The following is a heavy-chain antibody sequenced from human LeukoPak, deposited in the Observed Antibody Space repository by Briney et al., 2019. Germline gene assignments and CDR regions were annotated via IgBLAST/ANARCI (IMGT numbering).Heavy chain of an antibody. CDR3: ARVSRFGELFYYYYMDV. V-gene: IGHV4-59*01. CDR2: IYYSGST. D-gene: IGHD3-10*01. CDR1: GGSISSYY. Sequence: PSETLSLTCTVSGGSISSYYWSWIRQPPGKGLEWIGYIYYSGSTNYNPSLKSRVTISVDTSKNQFSLKLSSVTAADTAVYYCARVSRFGELFYYYYMDVWGEGTTVTISS. J-gene: IGHJ6*03.